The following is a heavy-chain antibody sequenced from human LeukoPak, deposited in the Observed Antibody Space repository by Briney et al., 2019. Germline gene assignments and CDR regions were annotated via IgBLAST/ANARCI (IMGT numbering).Heavy chain of an antibody. J-gene: IGHJ4*02. V-gene: IGHV4-59*12. CDR2: VYHSGST. CDR1: GVSIRTYS. CDR3: AASRSARGPAYYLDF. D-gene: IGHD3-10*01. Sequence: PSGTLSLTCAVSGVSIRTYSWTWVRQPPGQGLEWIGYVYHSGSTYYSPSLRRRVAMSIYTSETCVSLKLNSVTSWDTAVYYCAASRSARGPAYYLDFWAQGIQVTVA.